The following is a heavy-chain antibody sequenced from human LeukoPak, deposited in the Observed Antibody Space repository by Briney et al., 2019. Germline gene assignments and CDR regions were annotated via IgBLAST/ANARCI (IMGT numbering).Heavy chain of an antibody. D-gene: IGHD1-14*01. CDR2: INHSGST. Sequence: SETLSLTCAVYGGSFSGYYWSWIRQPPGKGLEWIGEINHSGSTNYNPSLKSRVTISVDTSKNQFSLKLSSVTAADTAVYYCARTTATFDYWGQRTLVTVSS. V-gene: IGHV4-34*01. CDR3: ARTTATFDY. CDR1: GGSFSGYY. J-gene: IGHJ4*02.